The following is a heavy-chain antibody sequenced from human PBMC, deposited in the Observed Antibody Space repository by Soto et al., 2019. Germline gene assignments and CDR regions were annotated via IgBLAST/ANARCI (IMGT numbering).Heavy chain of an antibody. CDR1: GGSISSGDYY. CDR3: ARGVTFGGVIAPRFDP. CDR2: IHNSGTT. J-gene: IGHJ5*02. D-gene: IGHD3-16*02. Sequence: QVQLQESGPGLVKPSQTLSLTCTVSGGSISSGDYYWSWIRQHPGKGVEWIGYIHNSGTTYYIPPLRSRVTMAVDTSKNQLSLKLTSVTAADTAVYYCARGVTFGGVIAPRFDPWGQGTLVTVSS. V-gene: IGHV4-31*03.